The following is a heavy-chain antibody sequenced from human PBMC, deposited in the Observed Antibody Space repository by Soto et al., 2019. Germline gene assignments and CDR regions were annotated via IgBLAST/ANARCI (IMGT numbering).Heavy chain of an antibody. V-gene: IGHV1-69*13. CDR3: ARSIAARNYYYYGMDV. J-gene: IGHJ6*02. D-gene: IGHD6-6*01. Sequence: SVEVSCKASGGTFSSYAISWVRRAPGQGLEWMGGIIPIFGTANYAQKFQGRVTITADESTSTAYMELSSLRSEDTAVYYCARSIAARNYYYYGMDVWGQGTTVTVSS. CDR2: IIPIFGTA. CDR1: GGTFSSYA.